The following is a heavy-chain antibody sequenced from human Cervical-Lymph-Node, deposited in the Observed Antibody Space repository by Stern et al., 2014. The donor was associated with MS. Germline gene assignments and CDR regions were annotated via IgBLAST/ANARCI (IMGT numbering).Heavy chain of an antibody. V-gene: IGHV1-46*01. J-gene: IGHJ6*02. CDR3: AREVAGHRLGMMDV. Sequence: QVQLVQSGAEVKKPGASVKVSCKASGYNFTIYYMHWVRQSPGQWLEWTGIINPSGGSTSYAQKFQGRVTMTRDTSTSTVYMELSSLRSEDTAVYYCAREVAGHRLGMMDVWGQGTTVTVSS. CDR2: INPSGGST. CDR1: GYNFTIYY. D-gene: IGHD6-19*01.